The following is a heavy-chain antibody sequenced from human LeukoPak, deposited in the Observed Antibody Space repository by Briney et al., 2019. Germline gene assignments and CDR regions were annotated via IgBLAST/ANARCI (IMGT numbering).Heavy chain of an antibody. CDR3: ARDSGGSYYNWYFDL. CDR1: GFTFSSYS. CDR2: ISSSSSTI. J-gene: IGHJ2*01. Sequence: GGSLRLSCAASGFTFSSYSMNWVRQAPGKGLEWVSYISSSSSTIYYADSVKGRFTISRDNAKNSLYLQMNSLRAEDTAVYYCARDSGGSYYNWYFDLWGRGTLVTVSS. V-gene: IGHV3-48*01. D-gene: IGHD1-26*01.